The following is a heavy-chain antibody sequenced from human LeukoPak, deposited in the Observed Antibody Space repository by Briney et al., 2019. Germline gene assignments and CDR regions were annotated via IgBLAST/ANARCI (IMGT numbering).Heavy chain of an antibody. CDR2: IYYSGST. D-gene: IGHD3-16*02. CDR1: GGSISSGDYY. Sequence: SETLSLTCTVSGGSISSGDYYWSWIRQPPGKGLEWIGYIYYSGSTYYNPSLKSRVTISVDTSKNQFSLKLSSVTAADTAVYYCARDRRMVGITFGGVIVPTLDYWGQGTLVTVSS. V-gene: IGHV4-30-4*08. J-gene: IGHJ4*02. CDR3: ARDRRMVGITFGGVIVPTLDY.